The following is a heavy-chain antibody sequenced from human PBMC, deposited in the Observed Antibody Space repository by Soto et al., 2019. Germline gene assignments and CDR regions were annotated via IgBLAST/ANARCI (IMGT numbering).Heavy chain of an antibody. V-gene: IGHV3-74*01. CDR3: VKTSLVVAAATREDY. J-gene: IGHJ4*02. CDR2: INSDGSST. D-gene: IGHD2-15*01. CDR1: GFTFSSYW. Sequence: EVQLVESGGGLVQPGGSLRLSCAASGFTFSSYWMHWVRQAPGKGLVWVSRINSDGSSTSYADSVQGRFTISRDNAKNTLYLQRNGLRAEDTAVYYCVKTSLVVAAATREDYWGQGTLVTVSS.